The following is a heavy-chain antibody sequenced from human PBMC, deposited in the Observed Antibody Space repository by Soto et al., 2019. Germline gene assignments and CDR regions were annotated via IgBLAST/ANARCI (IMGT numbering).Heavy chain of an antibody. J-gene: IGHJ4*02. Sequence: ASVKVSCKASGYTFTSYGISWVRQAPGQGLEWMGWISAYNGNTNYAQKLQGRVTMTTDTSTSTAYMELRSLRSDDTAVYYCARDKVTWYYDFRSGYYSFDYWGQGTLVTV. CDR1: GYTFTSYG. D-gene: IGHD3-3*01. CDR2: ISAYNGNT. CDR3: ARDKVTWYYDFRSGYYSFDY. V-gene: IGHV1-18*04.